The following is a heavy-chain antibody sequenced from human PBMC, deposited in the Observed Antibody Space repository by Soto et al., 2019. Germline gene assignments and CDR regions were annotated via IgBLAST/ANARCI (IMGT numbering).Heavy chain of an antibody. CDR1: GFTVSSNY. V-gene: IGHV3-53*01. D-gene: IGHD1-26*01. J-gene: IGHJ3*02. CDR3: AREWESGGLVFNI. Sequence: GGSLRLSCAVSGFTVSSNYMSWVRQAPGKGLEWVSVIYSGGSTHYSDSVKGRFTISRDNSKNTLYLQMNSLRVEDTAVYYCAREWESGGLVFNIWGQGTVVTVSS. CDR2: IYSGGST.